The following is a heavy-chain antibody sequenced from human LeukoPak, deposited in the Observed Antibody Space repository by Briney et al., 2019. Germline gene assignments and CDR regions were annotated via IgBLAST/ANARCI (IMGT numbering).Heavy chain of an antibody. CDR1: AFTFSSYA. D-gene: IGHD6-19*01. CDR2: ISSRGGTT. Sequence: GGSLRLACAASAFTFSSYAMNWVRQAPGKGREWVAVISSRGGTTYYSDSVKGRFIISRDNSKNTLYLQMSSLSAEDTAVYYCAKAGIAVPATPEYWGQGTQVTVSS. CDR3: AKAGIAVPATPEY. J-gene: IGHJ4*02. V-gene: IGHV3-23*01.